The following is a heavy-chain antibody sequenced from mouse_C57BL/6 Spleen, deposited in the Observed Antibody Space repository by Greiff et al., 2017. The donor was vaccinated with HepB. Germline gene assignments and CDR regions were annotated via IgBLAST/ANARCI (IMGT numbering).Heavy chain of an antibody. V-gene: IGHV1-55*01. Sequence: QVQLQQSGAELVKPGASVKMSCKASGYTFTSYWITWVKQRPGQGLEWIGDIYPGSGSTNYNEKFKSKATLTVDTSSSTAYMQLSSLTSEDSAVYYCAREGAYRGGYFDVWGTGTTVTVSS. CDR3: AREGAYRGGYFDV. CDR1: GYTFTSYW. CDR2: IYPGSGST. J-gene: IGHJ1*03. D-gene: IGHD2-10*01.